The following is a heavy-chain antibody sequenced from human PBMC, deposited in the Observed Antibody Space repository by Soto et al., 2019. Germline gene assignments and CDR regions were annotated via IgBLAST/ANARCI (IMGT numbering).Heavy chain of an antibody. D-gene: IGHD4-17*01. CDR3: ASGSMTTINY. CDR1: AYTFTNYG. Sequence: ASVKVSCKASAYTFTNYGVSWVRQAPGQGLEWMGWISGNNGHTNYAQKFQGRVTMTTDTSTNTVYMELRSLSSDDTAVYYCASGSMTTINYWGQGTLVTVSS. J-gene: IGHJ4*02. V-gene: IGHV1-18*01. CDR2: ISGNNGHT.